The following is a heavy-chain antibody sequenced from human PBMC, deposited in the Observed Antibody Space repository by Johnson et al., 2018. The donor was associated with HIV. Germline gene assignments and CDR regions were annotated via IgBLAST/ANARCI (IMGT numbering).Heavy chain of an antibody. Sequence: QVQLVESGGGLVKPGGSLRLSCAASGFTFSDYYMSWIRQAPGKGLEWFSYISSSGSTIYYADSVKGRFTISRDNSKNTLYLQMNSLRAEDTAVYYCAKAYSSGWWALDIWGQGTMVTVSS. CDR1: GFTFSDYY. CDR3: AKAYSSGWWALDI. D-gene: IGHD6-19*01. CDR2: ISSSGSTI. V-gene: IGHV3-11*04. J-gene: IGHJ3*02.